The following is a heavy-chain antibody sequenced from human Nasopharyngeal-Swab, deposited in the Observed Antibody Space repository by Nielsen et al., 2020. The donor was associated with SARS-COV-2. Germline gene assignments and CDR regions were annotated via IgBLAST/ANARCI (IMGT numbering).Heavy chain of an antibody. V-gene: IGHV3-13*01. CDR2: IGTEGDT. D-gene: IGHD3-3*01. CDR3: ARARGINLGLGVVGDMDV. J-gene: IGHJ6*03. Sequence: GESLKISCAASGFTFSSYDMHWVRQVTVKGLEWVSSIGTEGDTHYPDSVKGRFTISRENAKSSLYLQMNIVRAEDTSVYYCARARGINLGLGVVGDMDVWGKGTTVTVSS. CDR1: GFTFSSYD.